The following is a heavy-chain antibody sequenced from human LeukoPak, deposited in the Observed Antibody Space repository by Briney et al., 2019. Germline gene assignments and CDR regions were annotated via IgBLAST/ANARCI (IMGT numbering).Heavy chain of an antibody. CDR2: IYYSGNT. J-gene: IGHJ4*02. D-gene: IGHD3-16*01. CDR3: ATEITAIDF. CDR1: GGSISITSYY. V-gene: IGHV4-39*07. Sequence: PSETLSLTCTVSGGSISITSYYWGWIRQPPGKGLECIGSIYYSGNTYYNPSLKSRVTMSVDTSKNQFSLRLSSVTAADTAVYYCATEITAIDFWGQGTLVTVSS.